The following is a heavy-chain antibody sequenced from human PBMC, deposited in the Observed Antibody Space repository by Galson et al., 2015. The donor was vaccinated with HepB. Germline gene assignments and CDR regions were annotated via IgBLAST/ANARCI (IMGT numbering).Heavy chain of an antibody. D-gene: IGHD3-10*01. Sequence: SVKVSCKASGYTLSNYGIGWVRQAPGQGLEWMGWISAYNGDTNYAQKFQGRITMSTHTSTNTAYMELRSLRPDDTAVYFCGRVGVARGLAPDYWGQGTLVTVSS. V-gene: IGHV1-18*01. J-gene: IGHJ4*02. CDR3: GRVGVARGLAPDY. CDR2: ISAYNGDT. CDR1: GYTLSNYG.